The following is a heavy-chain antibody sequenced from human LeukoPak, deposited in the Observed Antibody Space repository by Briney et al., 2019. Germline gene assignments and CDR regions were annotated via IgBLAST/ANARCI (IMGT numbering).Heavy chain of an antibody. V-gene: IGHV1-2*02. CDR3: AILCDWTDAFDI. CDR1: GYTFTGYY. Sequence: ASVKVSCKASGYTFTGYYMHWVRQAPGQGLEWMGWINPNSGGTNYAQKFQGRVTMTRDTSISTAYMELSRLRSDDTALYYCAILCDWTDAFDIWGQGTMVTVSS. CDR2: INPNSGGT. J-gene: IGHJ3*02. D-gene: IGHD2-21*01.